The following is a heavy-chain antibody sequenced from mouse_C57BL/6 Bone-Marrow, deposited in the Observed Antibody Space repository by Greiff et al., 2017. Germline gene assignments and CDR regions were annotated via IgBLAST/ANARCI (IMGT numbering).Heavy chain of an antibody. D-gene: IGHD2-5*01. CDR1: GYTFTSYW. CDR2: IHPNSGST. J-gene: IGHJ3*01. CDR3: ARGGYSNYVWFAY. Sequence: VQLQQSGAELVKPGASVKLSCKASGYTFTSYWMHWVKQRPGQGLEWIGMIHPNSGSTNYNEKFKSKATLTVDKSSSTAYMQLSSLTSEDSAVYYCARGGYSNYVWFAYWGQGTLGTVSA. V-gene: IGHV1-64*01.